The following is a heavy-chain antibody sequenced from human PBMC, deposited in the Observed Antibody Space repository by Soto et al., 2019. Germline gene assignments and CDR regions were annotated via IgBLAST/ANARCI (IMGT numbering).Heavy chain of an antibody. CDR1: GYSFTSYW. CDR3: ATYYYDSSGYYYRRYYYGMDV. CDR2: IDPSDSYT. J-gene: IGHJ6*02. Sequence: GESLKISCKGSGYSFTSYWISWVRQMPGKGLEWMGRIDPSDSYTNYSPSFQGHVTTSADKSISTAYLQWSSLKASDTAMYYCATYYYDSSGYYYRRYYYGMDVWGQGTTVTVS. V-gene: IGHV5-10-1*01. D-gene: IGHD3-22*01.